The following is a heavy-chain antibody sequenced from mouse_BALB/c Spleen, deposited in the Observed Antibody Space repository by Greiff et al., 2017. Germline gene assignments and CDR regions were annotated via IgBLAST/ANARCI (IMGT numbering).Heavy chain of an antibody. V-gene: IGHV5-9-4*01. CDR1: GFTFSSYA. CDR2: ISSGGSYT. D-gene: IGHD2-14*01. Sequence: EVKVVESGGGLVKPGGSLKLSCAASGFTFSSYAMSWVRQSPEKRLEWVAEISSGGSYTYYPDTVTGRFTISRDNAKNTLYLEMSSLRSEDTAMYYCARRGYDGSSYAMDYWGQGTSVTVSS. J-gene: IGHJ4*01. CDR3: ARRGYDGSSYAMDY.